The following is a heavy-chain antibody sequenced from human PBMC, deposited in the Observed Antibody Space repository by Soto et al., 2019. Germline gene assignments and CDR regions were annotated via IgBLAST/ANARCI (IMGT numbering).Heavy chain of an antibody. CDR1: GLTFSSYG. Sequence: GGSMRLSCAASGLTFSSYGMHWVRQAPGKGLEWVAVIYYDGSNKYYADSVKGRFTISRDNSKNMLYLQMNSLRAEDTAVYYCARGHGVATTMGWFDPWGQGTPVTVSS. J-gene: IGHJ5*02. CDR3: ARGHGVATTMGWFDP. CDR2: IYYDGSNK. V-gene: IGHV3-33*01. D-gene: IGHD5-12*01.